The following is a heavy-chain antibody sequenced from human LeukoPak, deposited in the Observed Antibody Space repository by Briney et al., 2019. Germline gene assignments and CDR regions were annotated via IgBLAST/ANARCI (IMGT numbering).Heavy chain of an antibody. D-gene: IGHD1-1*01. Sequence: GGSLRLSCTSSGFTFSSDPMTWVRQAPGKGLEWVSSIDNGGSDTRHADSVKGRFTISRDNSKNTLYLQMNSLRAEDTAVYYCARGGGNAPDYYYYMDVWGKGTTVTVSS. CDR1: GFTFSSDP. CDR2: IDNGGSDT. V-gene: IGHV3-23*03. J-gene: IGHJ6*03. CDR3: ARGGGNAPDYYYYMDV.